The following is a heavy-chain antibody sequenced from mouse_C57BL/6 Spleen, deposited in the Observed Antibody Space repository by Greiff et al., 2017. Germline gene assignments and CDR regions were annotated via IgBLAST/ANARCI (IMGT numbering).Heavy chain of an antibody. CDR2: IHPGSGGT. CDR1: GYAFTNYL. D-gene: IGHD1-1*01. J-gene: IGHJ2*01. CDR3: ERGGDDGSCDY. Sequence: LVESGAELVRPGTSVKVSCKASGYAFTNYLIEWVKQRPGQGLEWIGVIHPGSGGTHYNEKFKGKATLTADKSSSTAYMQLSSLTSEDSAVYVCERGGDDGSCDYGGQGTTLTGSS. V-gene: IGHV1-54*01.